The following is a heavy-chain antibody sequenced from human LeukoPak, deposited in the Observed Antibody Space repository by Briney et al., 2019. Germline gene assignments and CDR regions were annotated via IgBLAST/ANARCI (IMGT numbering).Heavy chain of an antibody. D-gene: IGHD5-24*01. CDR2: IYYSGST. J-gene: IGHJ6*03. Sequence: SETLSLTCTVSGGSISSSSYYWGWIRQPPGKGLEWTGSIYYSGSTYYNPSLKSRVTISVDTSKNQFSLKLSSVTAADTAVYYCARQGKMATNYYYYMDVWGKGTTVTISS. V-gene: IGHV4-39*01. CDR3: ARQGKMATNYYYYMDV. CDR1: GGSISSSSYY.